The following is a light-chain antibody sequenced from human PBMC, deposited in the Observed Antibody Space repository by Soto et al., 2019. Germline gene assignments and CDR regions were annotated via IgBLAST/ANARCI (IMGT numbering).Light chain of an antibody. V-gene: IGKV3-20*01. Sequence: EIVLTQSPATLSLSPGESATLSCRASRSVSNYLAWYQQKPGQAPRLLIYGASSRATGIPDRFSGSGSGTDFTLTISRLEPEDFAVYYCQQYGSSPQTFGQGTKVDIK. CDR3: QQYGSSPQT. J-gene: IGKJ1*01. CDR2: GAS. CDR1: RSVSNY.